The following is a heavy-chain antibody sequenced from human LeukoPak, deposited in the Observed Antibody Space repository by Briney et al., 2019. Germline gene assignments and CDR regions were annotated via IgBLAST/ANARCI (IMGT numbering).Heavy chain of an antibody. J-gene: IGHJ3*02. CDR1: GYTLIELS. Sequence: ASVKVSCKVSGYTLIELSMHWVRQAPGKGLECMGGFDPEDGEAIYAQKFQGRVTMTEDTSTDTAYMGLSSLKLEDTAVYYCAARRNISVAGPGAFDIWGQGTMVTVSS. CDR3: AARRNISVAGPGAFDI. D-gene: IGHD6-19*01. V-gene: IGHV1-24*01. CDR2: FDPEDGEA.